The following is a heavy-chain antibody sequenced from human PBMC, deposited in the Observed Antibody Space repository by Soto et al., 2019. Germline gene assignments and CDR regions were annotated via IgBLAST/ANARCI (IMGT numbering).Heavy chain of an antibody. CDR2: ISYDGSNK. J-gene: IGHJ4*02. V-gene: IGHV3-30-3*01. D-gene: IGHD3-9*01. CDR3: ATQRAILTGYPLDY. CDR1: GFTFSSYA. Sequence: QVQLVESGGGVVQPGRSLRLSCAASGFTFSSYAMHWVRQAPGKGLEWVAVISYDGSNKYYADSVKGRFTISRDNSKNTLYLQMNSLRAEDTAVYYCATQRAILTGYPLDYWGQGTLVTVSS.